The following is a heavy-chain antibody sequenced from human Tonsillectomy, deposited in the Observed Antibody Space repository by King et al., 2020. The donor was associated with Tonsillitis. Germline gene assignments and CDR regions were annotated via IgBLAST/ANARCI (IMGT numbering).Heavy chain of an antibody. V-gene: IGHV3-23*04. CDR1: GFTFRSYA. J-gene: IGHJ6*02. CDR3: AKDRDFWSPHGMDV. CDR2: IIGSGGGT. Sequence: VQLVESGGGLIQPGGSLRLSCAASGFTFRSYAMNWVRQAPEKGREWVSGIIGSGGGTYYADSVGGRFAISRDNSKNTLYLQMNSLRAEDTAVYYCAKDRDFWSPHGMDVWGQGTTVTVSS. D-gene: IGHD3-3*01.